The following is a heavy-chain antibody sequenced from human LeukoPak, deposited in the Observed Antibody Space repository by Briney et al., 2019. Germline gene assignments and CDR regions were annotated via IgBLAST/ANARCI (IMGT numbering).Heavy chain of an antibody. CDR1: GASVSDYY. J-gene: IGHJ6*03. CDR3: AKTSVLLWFGESLDGYYNMEV. D-gene: IGHD3-10*01. CDR2: MYYSGST. V-gene: IGHV4-59*02. Sequence: SETLSLTCTVSGASVSDYYWSWVRQPPGKGLEWIGYMYYSGSTNYNPSLKSRVTISGDTSKNQFSLKLSSVTAADTAVYFCAKTSVLLWFGESLDGYYNMEVWGKGTTVTVSS.